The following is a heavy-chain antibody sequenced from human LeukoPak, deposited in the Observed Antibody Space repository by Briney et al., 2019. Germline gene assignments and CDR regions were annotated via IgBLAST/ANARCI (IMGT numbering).Heavy chain of an antibody. V-gene: IGHV4-39*01. D-gene: IGHD6-19*01. CDR1: GGSISSSSYY. CDR3: ARGYSSGWYGY. J-gene: IGHJ4*02. CDR2: IYYSGST. Sequence: SETLSLTCTVSGGSISSSSYYWGWIRQPPGKGLEWIGSIYYSGSTYYNPSLKSRVTISVDTSKNQFSLKLSSVTAADTAVYYCARGYSSGWYGYWGQGTLVTISS.